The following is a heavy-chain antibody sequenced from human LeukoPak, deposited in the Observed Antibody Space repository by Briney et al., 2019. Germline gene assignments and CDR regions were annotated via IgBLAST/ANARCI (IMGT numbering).Heavy chain of an antibody. J-gene: IGHJ6*02. Sequence: SVKVSCKASGGTFSSYAISWVRQAPGQGLEWMGGIIPIFGTANYAQKFQGRVTITADESTSTAYMELSSLRSEDTAVYYCARGLRGRLRFLEWQNYYYGMDVWGQGTTVTVSS. CDR2: IIPIFGTA. CDR1: GGTFSSYA. D-gene: IGHD3-3*01. CDR3: ARGLRGRLRFLEWQNYYYGMDV. V-gene: IGHV1-69*13.